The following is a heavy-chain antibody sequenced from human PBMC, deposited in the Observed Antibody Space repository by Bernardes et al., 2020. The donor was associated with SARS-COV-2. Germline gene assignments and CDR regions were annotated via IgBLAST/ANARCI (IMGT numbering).Heavy chain of an antibody. D-gene: IGHD1-26*01. J-gene: IGHJ4*02. CDR2: IKGDGSQR. V-gene: IGHV3-7*01. Sequence: GGSLTLSCAASGFSLSTYCMSWVRQAPGKGLEWVANIKGDGSQRSPVDSVRGRFTVSRDNAKNLPYLQMDRLRAEDTAVYYCPRIDEGTGRDYWGQGTLVTVSS. CDR3: PRIDEGTGRDY. CDR1: GFSLSTYC.